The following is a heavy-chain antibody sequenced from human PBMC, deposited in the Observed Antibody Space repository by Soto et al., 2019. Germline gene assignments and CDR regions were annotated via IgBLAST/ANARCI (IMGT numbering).Heavy chain of an antibody. J-gene: IGHJ4*02. CDR3: ARVAWLNYGDYGGVDY. V-gene: IGHV3-11*01. CDR1: GFTFSDYY. D-gene: IGHD4-17*01. CDR2: ISSSGSTI. Sequence: GGSLRLSCAAPGFTFSDYYMSWIRQAPGKGLEWVSYISSSGSTIYYADSVKGRFTISRDNAKNSLYLQMNSLRAEDTAVYYCARVAWLNYGDYGGVDYWGQGTLVTVSS.